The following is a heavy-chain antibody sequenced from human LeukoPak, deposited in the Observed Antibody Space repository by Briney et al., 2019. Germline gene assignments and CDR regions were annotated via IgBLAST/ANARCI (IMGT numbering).Heavy chain of an antibody. CDR3: ARGSPRYGSGSKRRFDP. CDR1: GYTFTSYY. Sequence: VASVKVSCKASGYTFTSYYMHWVRQAPGQGLEWMGIINPSGGSTSYAQKFQGRVTMTRNTSISTAYMELSSLRSEDTAVYYCARGSPRYGSGSKRRFDPWGQGTLVTVSS. V-gene: IGHV1-46*01. J-gene: IGHJ5*02. D-gene: IGHD3-10*01. CDR2: INPSGGST.